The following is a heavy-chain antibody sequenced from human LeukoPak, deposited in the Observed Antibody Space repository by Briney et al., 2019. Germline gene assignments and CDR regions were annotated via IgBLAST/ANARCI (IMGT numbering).Heavy chain of an antibody. J-gene: IGHJ4*02. Sequence: GGSLRLSCAASGFTFSSYAMSWVRQATGKGLEWVSAISGSGGSTYYADSVKGRFTISRDNSKNTLYLKMNSLRAEDTAVYYCAKAGTYYYGSGRFDYWGQGTLVTVSS. CDR1: GFTFSSYA. CDR2: ISGSGGST. CDR3: AKAGTYYYGSGRFDY. D-gene: IGHD3-10*01. V-gene: IGHV3-23*01.